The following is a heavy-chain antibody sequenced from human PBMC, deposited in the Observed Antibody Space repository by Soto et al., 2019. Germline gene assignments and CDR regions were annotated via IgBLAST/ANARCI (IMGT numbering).Heavy chain of an antibody. CDR3: ARGQRSSTWGDFDY. Sequence: EVQLVESGGGLVKPGGSLRLSCAASGFSFSDYSMNWVRQAPGKGLEWVSSISSSSSYIYYADSLKGRFTVSRDNAKISLYLQMNSLRAEDTAIYYCARGQRSSTWGDFDYWGQGTLVAVSS. CDR2: ISSSSSYI. V-gene: IGHV3-21*01. CDR1: GFSFSDYS. D-gene: IGHD7-27*01. J-gene: IGHJ4*02.